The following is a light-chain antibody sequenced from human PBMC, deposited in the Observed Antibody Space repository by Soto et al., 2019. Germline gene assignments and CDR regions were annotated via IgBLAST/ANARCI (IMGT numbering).Light chain of an antibody. J-gene: IGKJ1*01. Sequence: DIQMTQSPSTLSASVGDRVTITCRASQSISSWLAWYQQKPGKAPKLLIYDASSLESGVPSRFSGSGSGTEFTLTISSLQPDDFATYYCQQYNSYSGRTVGQGTKVEI. CDR3: QQYNSYSGRT. V-gene: IGKV1-5*01. CDR2: DAS. CDR1: QSISSW.